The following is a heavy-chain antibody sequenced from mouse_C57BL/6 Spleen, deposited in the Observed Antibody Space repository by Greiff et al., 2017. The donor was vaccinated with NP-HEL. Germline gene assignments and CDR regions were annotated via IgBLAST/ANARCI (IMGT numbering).Heavy chain of an antibody. Sequence: VQLQQSGPELVKPGDSVKISCKASGYSFTGYFMNWVMQSHGKSLEWIGGINPYNGDTFYNQKFKGKATLTVDKSSSTAHMELRSLTSEDSAVYYCARGGYGNSFAYWGQGTLVTVSA. J-gene: IGHJ3*01. D-gene: IGHD2-1*01. CDR1: GYSFTGYF. CDR3: ARGGYGNSFAY. CDR2: INPYNGDT. V-gene: IGHV1-20*01.